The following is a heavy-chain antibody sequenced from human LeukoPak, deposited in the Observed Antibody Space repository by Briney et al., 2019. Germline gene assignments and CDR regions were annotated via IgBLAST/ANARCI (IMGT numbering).Heavy chain of an antibody. CDR3: ARLGRGVAVAGFDY. J-gene: IGHJ4*02. CDR1: GGSISSSSYY. CDR2: IYYSGST. Sequence: TSETLSLTCTVSGGSISSSSYYWGWIRQPPGKGLEWIGSIYYSGSTYYNPSLKSRVTISVDTSKNQFSLKLSYVTAADKAVYYCARLGRGVAVAGFDYWGQGTLVTVSS. D-gene: IGHD6-19*01. V-gene: IGHV4-39*01.